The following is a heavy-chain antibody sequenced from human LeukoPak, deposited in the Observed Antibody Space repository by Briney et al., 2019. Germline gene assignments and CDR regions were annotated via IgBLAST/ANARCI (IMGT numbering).Heavy chain of an antibody. J-gene: IGHJ3*02. CDR1: GFTFSSYA. D-gene: IGHD3-22*01. CDR3: AKVRAYYYDSSGTLKAFDI. V-gene: IGHV3-23*01. Sequence: GGSLRLXCAASGFTFSSYAMSWVRQAPGKGLEWVSAISGSGGSAYYADSVKGRFTISRDNSKNTLYLQMNSLRAEDTAVYYCAKVRAYYYDSSGTLKAFDIWGQGTMVTVSS. CDR2: ISGSGGSA.